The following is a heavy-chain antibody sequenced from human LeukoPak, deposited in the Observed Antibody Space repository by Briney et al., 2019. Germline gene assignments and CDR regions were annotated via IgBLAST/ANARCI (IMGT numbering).Heavy chain of an antibody. D-gene: IGHD2-2*01. Sequence: GGSLRLSCAASGFTFSSYWMHWVRQAPGKGLVWVSRINSDGSSTSYADSVKGRFTISRDNSKNTLYLQMNSLRAEDTAVYYCAKDSGYCSSTSCQGWFDPWGQGTLVTVSS. CDR3: AKDSGYCSSTSCQGWFDP. J-gene: IGHJ5*02. V-gene: IGHV3-74*01. CDR1: GFTFSSYW. CDR2: INSDGSST.